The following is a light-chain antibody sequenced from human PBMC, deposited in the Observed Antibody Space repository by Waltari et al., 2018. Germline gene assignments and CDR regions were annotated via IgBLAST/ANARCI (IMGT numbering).Light chain of an antibody. CDR3: QTGGHGTWV. J-gene: IGLJ3*02. CDR2: VNGAGSH. V-gene: IGLV4-69*01. Sequence: QPGKDLRYLVKVNGAGSHRKGDDIPDRFSASKSGPECQLTISSLQSEDEADYFCQTGGHGTWVFGGGTKLTVL.